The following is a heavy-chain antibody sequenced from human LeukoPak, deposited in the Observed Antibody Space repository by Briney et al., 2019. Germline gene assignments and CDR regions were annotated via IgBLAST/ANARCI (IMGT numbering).Heavy chain of an antibody. CDR2: IFYTGTT. J-gene: IGHJ4*02. V-gene: IGHV4-39*06. CDR1: GGSISSSSYY. Sequence: SETLSLTCTVSGGSISSSSYYWGWVRQPPGKGLEWIGSIFYTGTTDYNPSLKSRVTLSVDTSKNQFALRLSSVTAADTAVYYCYGSGYWGQGTLVTVSS. CDR3: YGSGY. D-gene: IGHD3-10*01.